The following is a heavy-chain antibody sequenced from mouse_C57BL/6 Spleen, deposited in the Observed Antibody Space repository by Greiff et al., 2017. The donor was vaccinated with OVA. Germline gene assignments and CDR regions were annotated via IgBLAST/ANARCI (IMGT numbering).Heavy chain of an antibody. D-gene: IGHD1-1*01. CDR2: IYPRSGNT. CDR1: GYTFTSYG. Sequence: VKVVESGAELARPGASVKLSCKASGYTFTSYGISWVKQRTGQGLEWIGEIYPRSGNTYYNEKFKGKATLTADKSSSTAYMELRSLTSEDSAVYFCARWGLYGSSYDWFAYWGQGTLVTVSA. J-gene: IGHJ3*01. CDR3: ARWGLYGSSYDWFAY. V-gene: IGHV1-81*01.